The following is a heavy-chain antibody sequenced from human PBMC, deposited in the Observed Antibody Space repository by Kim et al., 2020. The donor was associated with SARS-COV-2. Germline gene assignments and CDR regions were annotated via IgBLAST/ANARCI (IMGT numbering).Heavy chain of an antibody. V-gene: IGHV3-30*07. J-gene: IGHJ4*01. CDR3: AREICVIGGDGMDD. D-gene: IGHD3-3*01. Sequence: ADCSKDRFTLSRDKSKNTRDLQMNSLRADDTAVYYCAREICVIGGDGMDDWGQGTLVTVSS.